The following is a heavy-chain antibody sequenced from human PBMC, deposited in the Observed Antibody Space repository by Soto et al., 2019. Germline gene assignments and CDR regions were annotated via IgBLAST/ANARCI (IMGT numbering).Heavy chain of an antibody. D-gene: IGHD6-19*01. CDR2: IYHGGTT. J-gene: IGHJ4*01. V-gene: IGHV4-38-2*02. Sequence: SETLSLTCTVSGDSISSGYYWAWIRQPPGKGPEWIASIYHGGTTFYNPSLNSRITISVDTSNNLFSLKLTTVAAADTAVYYCARVHVIVVAGSTFDYWGHGTLVTVS. CDR1: GDSISSGYY. CDR3: ARVHVIVVAGSTFDY.